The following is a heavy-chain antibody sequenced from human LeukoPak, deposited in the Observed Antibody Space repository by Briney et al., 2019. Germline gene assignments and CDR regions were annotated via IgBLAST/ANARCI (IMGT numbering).Heavy chain of an antibody. CDR3: ARGGDEYSSSSGANYYYYYMDV. J-gene: IGHJ6*03. V-gene: IGHV1-8*01. CDR1: GYTFTSYD. Sequence: ASVKVSCKASGYTFTSYDINWVRQATGQGLEWMGWMNPNSGNTGYAQKFQGRVTMTRNTSISTAYMELSSLRSEDTAVYYCARGGDEYSSSSGANYYYYYMDVWGKGTTVTVSS. D-gene: IGHD6-6*01. CDR2: MNPNSGNT.